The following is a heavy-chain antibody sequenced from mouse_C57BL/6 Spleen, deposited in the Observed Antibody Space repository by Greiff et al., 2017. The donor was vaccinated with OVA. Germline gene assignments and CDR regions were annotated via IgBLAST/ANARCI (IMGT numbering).Heavy chain of an antibody. D-gene: IGHD2-4*01. CDR2: IYPGDGDT. CDR1: GYAFSSSW. J-gene: IGHJ2*01. V-gene: IGHV1-82*01. CDR3: ARRYDYDYLDY. Sequence: QVQLKESGPELVKPGASVKISCKASGYAFSSSWMNWVKQRPGKGLEWIGRIYPGDGDTNYNGKFKGKATLTADKSSSTAYMQLSSLTSEDSAFYFCARRYDYDYLDYWGQGTTLTVSS.